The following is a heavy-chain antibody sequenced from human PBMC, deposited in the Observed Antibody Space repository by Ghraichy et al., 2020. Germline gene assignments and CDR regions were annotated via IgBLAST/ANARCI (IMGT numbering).Heavy chain of an antibody. V-gene: IGHV3-7*03. CDR1: GFTFTRYW. CDR2: IKQDGSDI. D-gene: IGHD6-19*01. J-gene: IGHJ4*02. CDR3: AATGDTGWSRWVN. Sequence: GESLNISCAVSGFTFTRYWMSWVRQAPGKGLEWVANIKQDGSDIHYVESVKGRFTISRDTAKSSVYLQMNSLRVEDTAVYYCAATGDTGWSRWVNWGQGTLVTVAP.